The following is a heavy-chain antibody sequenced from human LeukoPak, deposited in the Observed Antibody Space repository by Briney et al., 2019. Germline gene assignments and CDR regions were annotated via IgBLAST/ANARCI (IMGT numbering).Heavy chain of an antibody. CDR2: IDSGSDVSST. V-gene: IGHV3-74*03. CDR3: ARIYVSSGGGFGY. CDR1: GFTFSSYW. D-gene: IGHD3-22*01. J-gene: IGHJ4*02. Sequence: GGSLRLSCAASGFTFSSYWMHWVRQAPGKGLVWVSRIDSGSDVSSTMYADSVKGRFTISRDNAKNTVYQQMNSLRAEDTAVYYCARIYVSSGGGFGYWGQGTLVTVSS.